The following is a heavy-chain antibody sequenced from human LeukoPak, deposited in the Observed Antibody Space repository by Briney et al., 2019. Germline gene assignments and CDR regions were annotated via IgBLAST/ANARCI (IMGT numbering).Heavy chain of an antibody. J-gene: IGHJ4*02. D-gene: IGHD2-15*01. CDR1: GGTFSSYA. Sequence: SVKVSCKASGGTFSSYAISWVRQAPGQGLEWMGRIIPIFGTANYAQKFQGRVTITTDESTSTAYMELSGLRSEDTAVYYCARARYCSGGSCYYFDYWGQGTLVTVSS. V-gene: IGHV1-69*05. CDR3: ARARYCSGGSCYYFDY. CDR2: IIPIFGTA.